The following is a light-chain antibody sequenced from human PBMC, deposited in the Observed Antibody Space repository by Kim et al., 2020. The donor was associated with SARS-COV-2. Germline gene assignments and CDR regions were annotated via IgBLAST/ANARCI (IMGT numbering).Light chain of an antibody. V-gene: IGLV3-21*04. CDR3: QVWDSGSDQWV. J-gene: IGLJ3*02. CDR2: YDT. Sequence: APGKTAPITCGGDDIGTKSVHWYQQKPGQAPVLVIYYDTDRPSGIPERFSASNSGNTATLTVSRVEAGDEADYYCQVWDSGSDQWVFGGGTKLTVL. CDR1: DIGTKS.